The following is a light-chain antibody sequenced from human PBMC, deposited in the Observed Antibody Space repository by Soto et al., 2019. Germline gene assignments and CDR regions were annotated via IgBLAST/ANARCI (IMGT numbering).Light chain of an antibody. J-gene: IGKJ5*01. Sequence: DIQMTQSPSSLSASAGDRVTITCQASQDIRNSLNWYQQKPGRAPKLLIYDASNVETGVPSRFSGTGSGTHFSFSISSLQPEDFATYYCQQYDYLVTFGQGTRVEIK. CDR1: QDIRNS. CDR2: DAS. V-gene: IGKV1-33*01. CDR3: QQYDYLVT.